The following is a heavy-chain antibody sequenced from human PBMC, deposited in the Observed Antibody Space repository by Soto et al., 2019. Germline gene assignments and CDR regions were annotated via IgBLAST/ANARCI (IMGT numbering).Heavy chain of an antibody. CDR2: IYSDGRT. Sequence: SETLSLTCTVSGGSISSSGYYWGWIRQAPGKGLEWIGNIYSDGRTYYNPSLRSRVALAIGTSQNQFSLKLTSVDASDTAIYYCATQKSSSAAQSYGMDAWGVGNTVTVSS. CDR1: GGSISSSGYY. D-gene: IGHD6-25*01. V-gene: IGHV4-39*01. J-gene: IGHJ6*04. CDR3: ATQKSSSAAQSYGMDA.